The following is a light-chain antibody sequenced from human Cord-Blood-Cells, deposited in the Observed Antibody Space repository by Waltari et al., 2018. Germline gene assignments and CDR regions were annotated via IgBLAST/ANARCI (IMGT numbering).Light chain of an antibody. Sequence: QSALTQPASVSGSPGPSITISCTGTSSDVGGYNYVSWYQQHPGKAPKRMIYDVSNRPSGVSNRFSGSKSGNTASLTISGLQAEDEADYYCSSYTSSSTVFGGGTKLTVL. CDR3: SSYTSSSTV. CDR2: DVS. J-gene: IGLJ2*01. V-gene: IGLV2-14*01. CDR1: SSDVGGYNY.